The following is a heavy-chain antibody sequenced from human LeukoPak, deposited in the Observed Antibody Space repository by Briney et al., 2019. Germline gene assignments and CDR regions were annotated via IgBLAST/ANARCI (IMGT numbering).Heavy chain of an antibody. Sequence: GASVKVSCKASGYTFTSSGISWVRQAPGQGLEWMGWINAYNGNTDYAQKLQGRVTMTTDTSTSTAYMELRSLRSDDTAVYNCARTTNSYYYYYYIDVWGKGTTVTVSS. CDR1: GYTFTSSG. J-gene: IGHJ6*03. V-gene: IGHV1-18*01. CDR3: ARTTNSYYYYYYIDV. CDR2: INAYNGNT. D-gene: IGHD1-26*01.